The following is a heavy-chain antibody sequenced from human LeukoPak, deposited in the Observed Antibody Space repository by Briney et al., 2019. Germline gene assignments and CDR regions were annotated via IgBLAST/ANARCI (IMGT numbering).Heavy chain of an antibody. CDR3: ARPLKVVPAVDAFVI. D-gene: IGHD2-2*01. J-gene: IGHJ3*02. V-gene: IGHV4-39*01. CDR1: GGSISSSSYY. CDR2: IYYSGST. Sequence: SETLSLTCTVSGGSISSSSYYWGWLRQPPGTGREWIGSIYYSGSTYYNPSLKSRVTISVDTSKNQFSLKLSSVTAADTAVYYCARPLKVVPAVDAFVIWGQGTVVTVSS.